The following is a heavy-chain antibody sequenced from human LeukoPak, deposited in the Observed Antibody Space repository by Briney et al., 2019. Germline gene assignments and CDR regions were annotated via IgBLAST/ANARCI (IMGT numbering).Heavy chain of an antibody. V-gene: IGHV4-30-2*01. CDR2: IYHSGST. Sequence: SETLSLTCAVSGGSISSGGYSWSWIRQPPGKGLEWIGYIYHSGSTYYNPSLKSRVTISVETSKNQFSLKLSSVTAADTAVYYCARHIIAAAGLHYFDYWGQGTLVTVSS. CDR3: ARHIIAAAGLHYFDY. CDR1: GGSISSGGYS. D-gene: IGHD6-13*01. J-gene: IGHJ4*02.